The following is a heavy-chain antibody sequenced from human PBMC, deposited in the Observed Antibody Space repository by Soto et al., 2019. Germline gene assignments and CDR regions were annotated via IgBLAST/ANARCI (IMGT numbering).Heavy chain of an antibody. V-gene: IGHV4-30-4*01. J-gene: IGHJ1*01. CDR2: IYYSGST. CDR3: ARGAFHYGGKSGRYFQH. Sequence: SETLSLTCTVSGGSISSGDYYWSWIRQPPGKGLEWIGYIYYSGSTYYNPSLKSRVTISVDTSKNQFSLKLSSVTAADTAVYYCARGAFHYGGKSGRYFQHWGQGTLVTVSS. D-gene: IGHD4-17*01. CDR1: GGSISSGDYY.